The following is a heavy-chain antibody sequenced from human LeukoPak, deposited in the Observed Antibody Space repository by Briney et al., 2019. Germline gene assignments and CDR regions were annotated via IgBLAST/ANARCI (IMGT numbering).Heavy chain of an antibody. CDR3: ARYGDYKGDLDY. V-gene: IGHV3-21*01. D-gene: IGHD4-17*01. CDR2: ITGSSAFI. Sequence: PGGSLRLSCTASGFTFSNSIMHWVRQAPGKGLEWVSSITGSSAFIHYADSLTGRFTISRDNAKNSLYLQMNSLRVEDTAMYYCARYGDYKGDLDYWGQGTLVTVSS. CDR1: GFTFSNSI. J-gene: IGHJ4*02.